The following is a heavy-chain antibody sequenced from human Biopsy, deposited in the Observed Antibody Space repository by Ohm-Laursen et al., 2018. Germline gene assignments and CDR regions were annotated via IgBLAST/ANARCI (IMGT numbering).Heavy chain of an antibody. D-gene: IGHD4/OR15-4a*01. V-gene: IGHV4-34*01. CDR3: ARGPYGDNAGAFDV. J-gene: IGHJ3*01. CDR1: GGSFSGYD. Sequence: SDTLSLTWAVDGGSFSGYDWTWIRQPPGKGLEWVGEFSPTGTTIYNPSLKSRLTISVDKSKNHFSLRLTSVTAADTATYFCARGPYGDNAGAFDVWGRGTVVTVSS. CDR2: FSPTGTT.